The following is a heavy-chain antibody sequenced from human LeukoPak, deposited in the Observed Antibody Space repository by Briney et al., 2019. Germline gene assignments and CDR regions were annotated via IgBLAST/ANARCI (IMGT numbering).Heavy chain of an antibody. CDR2: IKQDGSEK. CDR1: VFSFRNYS. Sequence: GGSLRLSCAVSVFSFRNYSMHWVRQAPWKGLEWVANIKQDGSEKYYVDSVKGRFTISRDNAKNSLYLQMNSLRAEDTAVYYCTRKHFDLWGQGTLVTVSS. CDR3: TRKHFDL. V-gene: IGHV3-7*01. J-gene: IGHJ4*02.